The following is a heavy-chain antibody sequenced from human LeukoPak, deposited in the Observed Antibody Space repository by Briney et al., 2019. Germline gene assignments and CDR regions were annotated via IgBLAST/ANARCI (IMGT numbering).Heavy chain of an antibody. CDR3: ATSHFSMVRGVIIIRPFDY. Sequence: ASVKVSCKVSGYTLTELSMHWVRQAPGKGLEWMGGFDPEDGETIYAQKFQGGVTMTEDTSTDTAYMEPSSLRSEDTAVYYCATSHFSMVRGVIIIRPFDYWGQGTLVTVSS. D-gene: IGHD3-10*01. J-gene: IGHJ4*02. CDR2: FDPEDGET. CDR1: GYTLTELS. V-gene: IGHV1-24*01.